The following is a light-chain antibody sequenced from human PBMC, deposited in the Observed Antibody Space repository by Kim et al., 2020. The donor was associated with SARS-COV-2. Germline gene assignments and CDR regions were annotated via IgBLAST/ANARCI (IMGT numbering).Light chain of an antibody. CDR3: SSYIRGSTNYV. CDR1: SRDVGDYNY. CDR2: EVS. Sequence: SITLACPGTSRDVGDYNYVSWYQQHPGKAPKLVIYEVSNRPSGVSNRFSGSKSGNTASLTISGLQAEDEADYYCSSYIRGSTNYVFGTGTKVTVL. J-gene: IGLJ1*01. V-gene: IGLV2-14*01.